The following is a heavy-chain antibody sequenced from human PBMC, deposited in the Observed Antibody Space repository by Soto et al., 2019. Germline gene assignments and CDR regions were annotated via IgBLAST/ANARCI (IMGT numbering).Heavy chain of an antibody. CDR2: ISAHNGNT. D-gene: IGHD1-1*01. CDR3: ARGRYGDY. J-gene: IGHJ4*02. V-gene: IGHV1-18*01. CDR1: GYAFTTYG. Sequence: QDHLVQSGAEVKKPGASVKVSCKGSGYAFTTYGITWVRQDPGQGLEWMGWISAHNGNTNYAQKLQSRVTVTRDTSTSTAYMELRSLRSDDTAVYYCARGRYGDYWGQGALVTVSS.